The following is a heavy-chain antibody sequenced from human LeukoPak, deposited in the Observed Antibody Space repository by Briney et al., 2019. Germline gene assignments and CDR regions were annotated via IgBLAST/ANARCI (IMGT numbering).Heavy chain of an antibody. CDR3: ARVVGATTYYY. D-gene: IGHD1-26*01. J-gene: IGHJ4*02. V-gene: IGHV4-61*01. CDR2: IYYSGST. Sequence: SETLSLTCTVSGGSVSSGSYYWSWIRQPPGKGLEWIGYIYYSGSTNYNPSLKSRVTISVDTSKNQFSLKLSSVTAADTAVYYCARVVGATTYYYRGQGTLVTVSS. CDR1: GGSVSSGSYY.